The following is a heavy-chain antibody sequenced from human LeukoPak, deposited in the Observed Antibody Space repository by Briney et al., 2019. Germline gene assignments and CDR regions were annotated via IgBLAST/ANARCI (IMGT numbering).Heavy chain of an antibody. CDR1: GFNFADYA. CDR3: AKDRGGLVGTARH. J-gene: IGHJ4*02. D-gene: IGHD1-26*01. Sequence: GGSLRLSCAASGFNFADYAMHWVRQAPGKGLEWVSGISRKSDTIGYADSVKGRFTISRDNAKNSLYLQMNSLRPEDTALYYCAKDRGGLVGTARHWGQGTLVTVSS. V-gene: IGHV3-9*01. CDR2: ISRKSDTI.